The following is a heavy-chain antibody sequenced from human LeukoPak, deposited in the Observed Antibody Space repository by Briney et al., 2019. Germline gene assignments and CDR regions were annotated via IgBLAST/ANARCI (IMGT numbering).Heavy chain of an antibody. J-gene: IGHJ4*02. Sequence: GGSLRLSCAASGFTLSSYSMTWVRQAPGKGLEWVSYISFSSGTIYYADSEKGRFTISRDNAKNSLYLQMNSLRAEDTAVYYCARDGYFDYWGQGTLVTVSS. CDR1: GFTLSSYS. V-gene: IGHV3-48*01. CDR2: ISFSSGTI. CDR3: ARDGYFDY.